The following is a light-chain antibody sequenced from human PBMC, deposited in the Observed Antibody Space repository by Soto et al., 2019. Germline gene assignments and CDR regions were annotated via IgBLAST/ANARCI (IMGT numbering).Light chain of an antibody. J-gene: IGKJ1*01. Sequence: IVLTQSPDILSLSPGERATLSCRASQSVSSYLAWYQQKPGQAPRLLIYDASNRATGIPARFSGSGSGTDFTLTISSLEPEDFAVYYCQQRSNWPVTFGQGTRVEIK. CDR3: QQRSNWPVT. V-gene: IGKV3-11*01. CDR1: QSVSSY. CDR2: DAS.